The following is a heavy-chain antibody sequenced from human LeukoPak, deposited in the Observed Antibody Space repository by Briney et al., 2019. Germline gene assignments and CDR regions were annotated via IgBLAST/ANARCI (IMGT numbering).Heavy chain of an antibody. CDR1: GYSISSNNY. CDR3: AATPRSAFDY. J-gene: IGHJ4*02. V-gene: IGHV4-38-2*01. Sequence: SETLSLTCAVSGYSISSNNYWGWVRQPPGKGLEWIGTIYHSGTTYYNPSLKSRLTISVDTSKNQFSLKLSSVTAADTAVYYCAATPRSAFDYWGRGTLVTVSS. CDR2: IYHSGTT.